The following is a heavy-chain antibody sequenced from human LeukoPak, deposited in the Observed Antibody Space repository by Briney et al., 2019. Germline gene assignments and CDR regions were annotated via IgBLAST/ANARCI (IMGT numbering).Heavy chain of an antibody. J-gene: IGHJ5*02. Sequence: QPGGSLRLSCAASGFTVSSNYMSWVRQAPGKGLEWVSVIYSGGSTYYADSVKGRFTISRDNSKNTLYLQMNSLRAEDTAVYYCARTSSSSWGNWFDPWGQGTLVTVSS. D-gene: IGHD6-13*01. CDR1: GFTVSSNY. CDR2: IYSGGST. CDR3: ARTSSSSWGNWFDP. V-gene: IGHV3-53*01.